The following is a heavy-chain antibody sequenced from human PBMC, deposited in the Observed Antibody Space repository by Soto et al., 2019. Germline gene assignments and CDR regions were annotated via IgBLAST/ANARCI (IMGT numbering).Heavy chain of an antibody. Sequence: GESLKISCQGSGYIFTTYWIGWVRRMPGKGLEWMGIIYPTDSDTRYSPSFQGQVTISADKSITTAYLQWSSLRASDTAVYYCARSGYSSHGMDVWGQGTTVTVSS. CDR3: ARSGYSSHGMDV. V-gene: IGHV5-51*01. CDR2: IYPTDSDT. CDR1: GYIFTTYW. J-gene: IGHJ6*02. D-gene: IGHD5-12*01.